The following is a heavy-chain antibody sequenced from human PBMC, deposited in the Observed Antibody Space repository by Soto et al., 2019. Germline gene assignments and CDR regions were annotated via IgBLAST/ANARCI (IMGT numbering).Heavy chain of an antibody. CDR3: ATFFDS. V-gene: IGHV4-4*02. CDR1: GGSLIRTNW. CDR2: IFHTGTT. J-gene: IGHJ4*02. Sequence: PSETLSLTCTVSGGSLIRTNWWTWVRQPPGKGLEWIGEIFHTGTTSYTPSLKSRVTISIDKSKNQFSPRLNSVTAADTAVYYCATFFDSWGQGILVTVSS.